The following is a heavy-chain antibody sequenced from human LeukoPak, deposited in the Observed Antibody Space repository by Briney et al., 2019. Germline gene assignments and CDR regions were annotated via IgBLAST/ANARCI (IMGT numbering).Heavy chain of an antibody. Sequence: ASVKVSCKASGYTFTTSYMHWVRQAPGQGLEWMGIINPSGGSSNYPQKFQGSVTMTRDTSTSTVYMELSSLRSEDTAVYYCARAYCTTTSCSGYYFDYWGQGTLVTVSS. CDR2: INPSGGSS. D-gene: IGHD2-2*01. CDR3: ARAYCTTTSCSGYYFDY. V-gene: IGHV1-46*01. J-gene: IGHJ4*02. CDR1: GYTFTTSY.